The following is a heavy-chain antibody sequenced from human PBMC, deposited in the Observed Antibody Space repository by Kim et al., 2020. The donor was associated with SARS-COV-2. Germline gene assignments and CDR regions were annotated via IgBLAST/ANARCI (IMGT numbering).Heavy chain of an antibody. CDR1: GFTFSSYW. J-gene: IGHJ4*02. CDR2: IKQDGSEK. D-gene: IGHD3-22*01. Sequence: GGSLRLSCAASGFTFSSYWMSWVRQAPGKGLEWVANIKQDGSEKYYVDSVKGRFTISRDNAKNSLYLQMNSLRAEDTAVYYCARASWGGQKYYYDSSGYYYLDYWGQGTLVTVSS. CDR3: ARASWGGQKYYYDSSGYYYLDY. V-gene: IGHV3-7*05.